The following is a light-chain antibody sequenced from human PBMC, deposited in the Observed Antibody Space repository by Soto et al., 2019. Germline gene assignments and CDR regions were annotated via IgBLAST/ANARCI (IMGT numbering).Light chain of an antibody. Sequence: QSALAQPASVSGSPGQSITISCTGTSNDIGLYNYVSWYQQHPGKAPKLIIYVVSSRPSGISNRFSASKSCNTASLTISGLQAEDEGDYYCASYARGSTLVVFGGGTKVTVL. V-gene: IGLV2-14*01. CDR1: SNDIGLYNY. CDR2: VVS. J-gene: IGLJ2*01. CDR3: ASYARGSTLVV.